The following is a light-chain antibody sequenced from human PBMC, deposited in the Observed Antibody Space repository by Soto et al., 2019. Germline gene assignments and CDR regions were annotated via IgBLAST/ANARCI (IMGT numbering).Light chain of an antibody. Sequence: QSVLTQPPSASGSPGQSVTISCTGTRSDVGGYNSVSWFQQHPGNVPKLIIYEVNKRPSGVPDRFSGSKSANTASLTISGLQAEDEADYYCSSYTGRNVSTVIFGGGTKLTVL. V-gene: IGLV2-8*01. CDR3: SSYTGRNVSTVI. CDR2: EVN. CDR1: RSDVGGYNS. J-gene: IGLJ2*01.